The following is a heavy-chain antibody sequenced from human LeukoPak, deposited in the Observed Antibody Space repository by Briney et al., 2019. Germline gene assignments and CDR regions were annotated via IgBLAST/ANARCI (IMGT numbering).Heavy chain of an antibody. CDR3: ARGGNTVGPFDY. V-gene: IGHV5-51*01. J-gene: IGHJ4*02. Sequence: GESLKISCKASGYSFTNYWIGWVRQMPGEGLEWMGLIYPGDSNTRYSPSFQGQVTISADKSISTAYLQWSSLKASDTAMYYCARGGNTVGPFDYWGQGTLVTVSS. CDR2: IYPGDSNT. D-gene: IGHD4-23*01. CDR1: GYSFTNYW.